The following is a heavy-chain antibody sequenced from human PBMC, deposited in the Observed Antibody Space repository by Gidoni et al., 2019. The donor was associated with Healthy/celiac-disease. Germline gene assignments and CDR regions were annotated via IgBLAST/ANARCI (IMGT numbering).Heavy chain of an antibody. J-gene: IGHJ4*02. V-gene: IGHV1-3*01. D-gene: IGHD3-16*02. CDR3: ARDSSTFGGVIVLYYFDY. CDR1: GYTFTSYA. CDR2: INAGNGNT. Sequence: QVQLVQSGAEVKKPGASVKVSCKASGYTFTSYAMHWVRQAPGQRLELMGWINAGNGNTKYSQKFQGRVTITRDTSASTAYMELSSLRSEDTAVYYCARDSSTFGGVIVLYYFDYWGQGTLVTVSS.